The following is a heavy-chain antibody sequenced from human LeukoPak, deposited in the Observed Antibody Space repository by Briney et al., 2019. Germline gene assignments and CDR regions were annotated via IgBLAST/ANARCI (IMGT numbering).Heavy chain of an antibody. CDR3: ARVYPLRVPAAMDY. Sequence: GGSLRLSCTYSGFTSRFLGMSWVRQAPGKGLEWAANIKQDGSDIYYVDSVKGRFTISRDNAKNSVYLQMNSLRAEDTAVYFCARVYPLRVPAAMDYWGQGTLVTVSS. CDR1: GFTSRFLG. V-gene: IGHV3-7*01. D-gene: IGHD2-2*01. CDR2: IKQDGSDI. J-gene: IGHJ4*02.